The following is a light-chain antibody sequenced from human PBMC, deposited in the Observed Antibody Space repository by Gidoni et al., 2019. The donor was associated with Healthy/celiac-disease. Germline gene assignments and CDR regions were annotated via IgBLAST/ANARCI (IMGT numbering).Light chain of an antibody. CDR1: SSNIGSNY. V-gene: IGLV1-47*02. Sequence: QPPSVSGTPGQRVTISCSGSSSNIGSNYVYWYQQLPGTAPKLLIYSNNQRPSVVPDRFSGSKSGTSASLAISGLRSEDEADYYCAAWDDSLSGHWVFGGGTKLTVL. CDR2: SNN. CDR3: AAWDDSLSGHWV. J-gene: IGLJ3*02.